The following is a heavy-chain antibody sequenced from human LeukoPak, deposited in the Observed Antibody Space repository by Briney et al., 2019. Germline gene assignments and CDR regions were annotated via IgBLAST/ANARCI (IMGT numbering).Heavy chain of an antibody. J-gene: IGHJ6*03. CDR2: INPNSGGT. CDR3: ARDRAYNIVVVPAAKATYYYYMDV. V-gene: IGHV1-2*02. D-gene: IGHD2-2*01. Sequence: ASVKVSCKASGYTFTGYYMHWVRQAPGQGLEWVGWINPNSGGTNYAQKFQGRVTMTRDTSISTAYMELSRLRSDDTAVYYCARDRAYNIVVVPAAKATYYYYMDVWGKGTTVTVSS. CDR1: GYTFTGYY.